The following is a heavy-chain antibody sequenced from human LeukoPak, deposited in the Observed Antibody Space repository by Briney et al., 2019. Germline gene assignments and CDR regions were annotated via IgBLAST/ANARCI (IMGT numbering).Heavy chain of an antibody. D-gene: IGHD6-13*01. CDR3: ARGDSSSWYRFDY. Sequence: ASVKVSCKASGYTFTGYYMHWARHAPGQGLEWMGWINPNSGGTNYAQKFQGRATMTRDTSISTAYMELGRLRSDDTAVYYCARGDSSSWYRFDYWGQGTLVTVSS. CDR1: GYTFTGYY. J-gene: IGHJ4*02. V-gene: IGHV1-2*02. CDR2: INPNSGGT.